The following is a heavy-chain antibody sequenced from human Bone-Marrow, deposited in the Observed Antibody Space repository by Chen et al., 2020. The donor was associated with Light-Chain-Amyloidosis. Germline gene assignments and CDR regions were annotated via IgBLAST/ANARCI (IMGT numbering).Heavy chain of an antibody. Sequence: QVQLVESGGGVVQPGRSLRLSWAASGFTFSSYAMHWVRQAPGKGLEWVAVISYDGSNKYYADSVKGRFTISRDNSKNTLYLQMNSLRAEDTAVYYCARDVSPDYGDGSWMDVWGQGTTVTVSS. J-gene: IGHJ6*02. CDR1: GFTFSSYA. V-gene: IGHV3-30-3*01. CDR2: ISYDGSNK. D-gene: IGHD4-17*01. CDR3: ARDVSPDYGDGSWMDV.